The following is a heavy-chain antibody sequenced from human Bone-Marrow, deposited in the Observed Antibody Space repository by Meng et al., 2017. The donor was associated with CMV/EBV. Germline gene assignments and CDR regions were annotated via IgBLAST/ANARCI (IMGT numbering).Heavy chain of an antibody. D-gene: IGHD3-22*01. Sequence: SETLSLTCTVSGGSISSSSYYWGWIRQPPGKGLEWIGSIYYSGSTYYNPSLKSRVTISVDTSKNQFSLTLSSVTAADTAVYYCARSNFTYYYDSSGYYLFDYWGQGTLVTVSS. CDR3: ARSNFTYYYDSSGYYLFDY. CDR1: GGSISSSSYY. CDR2: IYYSGST. V-gene: IGHV4-39*01. J-gene: IGHJ4*02.